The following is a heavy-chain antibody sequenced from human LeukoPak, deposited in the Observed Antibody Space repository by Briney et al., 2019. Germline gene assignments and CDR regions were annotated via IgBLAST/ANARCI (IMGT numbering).Heavy chain of an antibody. CDR2: ISAYNGNT. CDR1: GYTFTSYG. J-gene: IGHJ6*03. D-gene: IGHD3-10*01. Sequence: ASVKVSCKASGYTFTSYGISWVRQAPGQGLEWMGWISAYNGNTNYAQKLQGRVTMTTDTSTSTAYMELRSLRSDDTAVYYCARSATPYYYGSGRPTYYYYYYMDVWGKGTTVTISS. CDR3: ARSATPYYYGSGRPTYYYYYYMDV. V-gene: IGHV1-18*01.